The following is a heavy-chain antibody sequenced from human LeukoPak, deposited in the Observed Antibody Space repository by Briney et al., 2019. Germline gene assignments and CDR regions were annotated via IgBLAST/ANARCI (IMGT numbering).Heavy chain of an antibody. V-gene: IGHV3-11*06. CDR1: GFTFSDYY. J-gene: IGHJ1*01. D-gene: IGHD1-26*01. Sequence: GGSLRLSCAASGFTFSDYYMSWIRQAPGKGLEWISYISSSGSYTIYADSVKGRFTISRDNAKNSLYLQMNSLRAEDTAVYYCARLKYGSPQHWGQGTLVTVPS. CDR3: ARLKYGSPQH. CDR2: ISSSGSYT.